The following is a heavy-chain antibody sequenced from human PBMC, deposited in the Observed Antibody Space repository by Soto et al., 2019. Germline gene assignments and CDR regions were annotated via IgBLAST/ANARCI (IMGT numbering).Heavy chain of an antibody. CDR2: IYYSGST. J-gene: IGHJ6*03. D-gene: IGHD6-13*01. CDR1: GGSISSYY. CDR3: ARRNVPGEQQLVQQKRNYYYMDV. V-gene: IGHV4-59*08. Sequence: PSETLSLTCTVSGGSISSYYWSWIRQPPGKGLEWIGYIYYSGSTNYNPSLKSRVTISVDTSKNQFSLKLSSVTAADTAVYYCARRNVPGEQQLVQQKRNYYYMDVWGKGTTVTVSS.